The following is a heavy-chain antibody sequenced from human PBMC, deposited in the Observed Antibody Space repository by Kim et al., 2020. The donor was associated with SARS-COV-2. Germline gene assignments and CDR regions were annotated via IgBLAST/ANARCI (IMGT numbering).Heavy chain of an antibody. CDR1: GGSISSSSYY. D-gene: IGHD1-26*01. J-gene: IGHJ5*01. Sequence: SETLSLTCTVSGGSISSSSYYWGWIRQPPGKGLEWIGSIYYSGNTYYNPAHKSRVTTSVDTYKNQFPLKLSSVTAADTAVYYCASHCFKWELGVGFDPWGQGTLVTVSS. CDR3: ASHCFKWELGVGFDP. CDR2: IYYSGNT. V-gene: IGHV4-39*01.